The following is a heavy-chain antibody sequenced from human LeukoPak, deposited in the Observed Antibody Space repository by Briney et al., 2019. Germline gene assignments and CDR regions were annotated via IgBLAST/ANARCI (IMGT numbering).Heavy chain of an antibody. CDR1: GYTFTSYW. Sequence: GESLKISCKTSGYTFTSYWIAWVRQMPGKGLEWMGIIYPGDSDTRYSPSFQGQVTISADKSISTAYLQWSSLKASDTAVYYCARGSYCSAGSCPLDYWGQGTLVTVSS. D-gene: IGHD2-15*01. V-gene: IGHV5-51*01. J-gene: IGHJ4*02. CDR3: ARGSYCSAGSCPLDY. CDR2: IYPGDSDT.